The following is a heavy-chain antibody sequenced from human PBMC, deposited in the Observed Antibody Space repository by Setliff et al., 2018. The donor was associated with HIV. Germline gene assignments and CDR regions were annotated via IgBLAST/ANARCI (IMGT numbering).Heavy chain of an antibody. CDR2: IIPTFDTA. V-gene: IGHV1-69*06. CDR3: ARGVHSGGSGWYNWYFDL. J-gene: IGHJ2*01. Sequence: SVKVSCKASGGTFSRHAFSWVRQAPGQGLEWMGGIIPTFDTANYAQKFQGRVTITADKSTNTVYMELNSLRSEDTAMYYCARGVHSGGSGWYNWYFDLWGRGTLVTVYS. CDR1: GGTFSRHA. D-gene: IGHD6-19*01.